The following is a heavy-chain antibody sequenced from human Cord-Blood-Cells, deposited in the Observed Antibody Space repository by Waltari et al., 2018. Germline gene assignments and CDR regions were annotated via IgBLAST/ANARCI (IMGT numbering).Heavy chain of an antibody. CDR1: GYTFTGYS. V-gene: IGHV1-2*04. CDR3: ARGGNSSSWYYYYGMDV. Sequence: QVQLVQSGAEVKKPGASVKVSCKASGYTFTGYSMHWVRQAPGQGLEWMRWINPNRGGTNYAQKFQGWVTMTRDTSISTAYMELSRLRSDDTAVYYCARGGNSSSWYYYYGMDVWGQGTTVTVSS. D-gene: IGHD6-13*01. J-gene: IGHJ6*02. CDR2: INPNRGGT.